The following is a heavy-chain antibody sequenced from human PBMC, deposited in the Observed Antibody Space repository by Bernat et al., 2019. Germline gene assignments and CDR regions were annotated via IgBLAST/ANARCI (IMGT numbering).Heavy chain of an antibody. J-gene: IGHJ4*02. Sequence: QVQLVQSGAEVKKPGASVKVSCKASGYTFTSYYMHWVRQAPGQGLEWMGIINPSGGSTSYAQKFQGRVTMTRDTSTSTVYMELSSLRSEDTAVYYCARDQGSPYYFDYWGQGTLVTFSS. D-gene: IGHD6-13*01. V-gene: IGHV1-46*03. CDR2: INPSGGST. CDR1: GYTFTSYY. CDR3: ARDQGSPYYFDY.